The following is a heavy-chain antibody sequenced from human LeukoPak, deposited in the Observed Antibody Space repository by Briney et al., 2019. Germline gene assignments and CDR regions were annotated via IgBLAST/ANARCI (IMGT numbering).Heavy chain of an antibody. D-gene: IGHD2-8*01. V-gene: IGHV3-30*18. CDR1: GFIFNSYG. Sequence: AGRSLRLSCAASGFIFNSYGMYWARQAPGKGLEWVAVISNDGNDKQYADSVKGRFTISRDNSNNTLYLQMNSLRGEDTAVYYCAKDGLMRFFDYWGQGTTVAVSS. CDR3: AKDGLMRFFDY. J-gene: IGHJ4*03. CDR2: ISNDGNDK.